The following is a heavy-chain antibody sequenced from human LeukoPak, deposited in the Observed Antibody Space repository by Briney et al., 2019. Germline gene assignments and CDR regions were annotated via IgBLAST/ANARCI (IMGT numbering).Heavy chain of an antibody. Sequence: PSETLSLTCTVSGGSISSSSYSWGWIRQPPGKGLEWIGTMYYSGSTYYNPSLKSRVTISVDTSKNQFSLKLSSVTAADTAVYYCARRLQRGFGDNWFDPWGQGTLVTVSS. V-gene: IGHV4-39*07. CDR1: GGSISSSSYS. CDR2: MYYSGST. J-gene: IGHJ5*02. CDR3: ARRLQRGFGDNWFDP. D-gene: IGHD3-10*01.